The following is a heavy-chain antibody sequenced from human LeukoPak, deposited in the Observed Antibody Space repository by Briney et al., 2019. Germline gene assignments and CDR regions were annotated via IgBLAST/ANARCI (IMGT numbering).Heavy chain of an antibody. V-gene: IGHV4-59*01. J-gene: IGHJ4*02. CDR3: ARTAGDCSSTSCYDY. Sequence: PSETLSLTCIVYGDSISSYYWSWIRQPPGKGLQWIGYIYYSGSTNYNPSLKSRVTISVDTSKNQFSLKLSSVTAADTAVYYCARTAGDCSSTSCYDYWGQGTLVTVSS. D-gene: IGHD2-2*01. CDR2: IYYSGST. CDR1: GDSISSYY.